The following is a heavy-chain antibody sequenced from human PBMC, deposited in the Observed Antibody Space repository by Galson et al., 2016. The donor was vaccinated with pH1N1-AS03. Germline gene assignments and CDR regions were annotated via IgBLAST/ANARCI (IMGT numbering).Heavy chain of an antibody. V-gene: IGHV4-59*01. CDR1: GSTTSLFY. CDR2: IHHSGST. CDR3: ARDTGGWYFDL. J-gene: IGHJ2*01. Sequence: ETLSLTCSVFGSTTSLFYWNWIRQPPGKGLEWIGFIHHSGSTNYNPSLKSRVTISIDMSKNQFSLKLSSVTAADTAVYYCARDTGGWYFDLWGRGTLVTVSS. D-gene: IGHD1-1*01.